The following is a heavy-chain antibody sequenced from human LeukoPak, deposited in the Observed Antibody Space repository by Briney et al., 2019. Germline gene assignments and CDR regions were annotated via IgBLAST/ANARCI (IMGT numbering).Heavy chain of an antibody. J-gene: IGHJ4*02. CDR3: AKGSGSSWYDYFDY. CDR2: ISCDGSNK. D-gene: IGHD6-13*01. Sequence: SGGSLRLSCAASGFTFSSYGMHWVRQAPGKGLEWVAVISCDGSNKYYADSVKGRFTISRDNSKNTLYLQMNSLRAEDTAVYYCAKGSGSSWYDYFDYWGQGTLVTVSS. CDR1: GFTFSSYG. V-gene: IGHV3-30*18.